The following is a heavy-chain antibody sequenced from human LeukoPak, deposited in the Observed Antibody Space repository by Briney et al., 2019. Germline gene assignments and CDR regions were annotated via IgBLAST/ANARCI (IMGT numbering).Heavy chain of an antibody. CDR3: ARCGRCSSTSCSPFDY. CDR2: IIPIFGTA. V-gene: IGHV1-69*05. Sequence: GSSVKVSCKASGGTFSSYAISWVRQAPGQGLEWMGGIIPIFGTANYAQKFQGRVTITTDESTSTAYMELSSLRSEDTAVYYGARCGRCSSTSCSPFDYWGQGTLVTVSS. CDR1: GGTFSSYA. J-gene: IGHJ4*02. D-gene: IGHD2-2*01.